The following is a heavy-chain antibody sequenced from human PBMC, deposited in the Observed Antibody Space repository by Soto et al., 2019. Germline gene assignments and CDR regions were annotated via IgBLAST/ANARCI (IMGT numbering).Heavy chain of an antibody. CDR3: ARAAIHGSSWYFWFDP. J-gene: IGHJ5*02. Sequence: SVKVSCKTSGGTFSRHAINWVRQAPGQGLEWMGGIIPMFGTTNYAQKFKGRVTISADESTSTAYMELSSLRSEDAAVYYCARAAIHGSSWYFWFDPWAREPWSPSPQ. CDR2: IIPMFGTT. V-gene: IGHV1-69*13. CDR1: GGTFSRHA. D-gene: IGHD6-13*01.